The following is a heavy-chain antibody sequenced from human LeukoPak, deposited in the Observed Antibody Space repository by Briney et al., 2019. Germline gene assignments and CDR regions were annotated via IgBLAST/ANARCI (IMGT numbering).Heavy chain of an antibody. CDR1: GFTFSSYS. J-gene: IGHJ4*02. D-gene: IGHD2-21*02. CDR3: ARAQTYGDSRLLLDY. Sequence: GGSLRLSCAASGFTFSSYSMNWVRQAPGKGLEWVSGINWNGGGTGYADSVEGRFTISRDNAKNSQYLQMNSLRVEDTALYYCARAQTYGDSRLLLDYWGQGTLVTVSS. CDR2: INWNGGGT. V-gene: IGHV3-20*04.